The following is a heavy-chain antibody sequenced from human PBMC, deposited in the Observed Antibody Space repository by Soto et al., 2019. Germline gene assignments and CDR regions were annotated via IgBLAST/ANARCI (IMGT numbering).Heavy chain of an antibody. CDR2: IGTAGDT. D-gene: IGHD1-26*01. CDR3: ARGAGSYDYYYYGMDV. J-gene: IGHJ6*02. V-gene: IGHV3-13*01. CDR1: GFTFSSYD. Sequence: GGSLRLSCAASGFTFSSYDMHWVRQATGKGLEWVSAIGTAGDTYYPGSVKGRFTISRENAKNSLYLQMNSLRAEDTAVYYCARGAGSYDYYYYGMDVWGQGTTVTVSS.